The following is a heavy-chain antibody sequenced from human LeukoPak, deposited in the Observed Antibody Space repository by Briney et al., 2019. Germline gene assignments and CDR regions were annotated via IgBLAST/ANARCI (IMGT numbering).Heavy chain of an antibody. Sequence: GGSLRLSCAASGFTFSSYAMHWVRQAPGKGLEWVAVISYDGSNKYYADSVKGRFTISRDNSKNTLYLQMNSLRAEDTAVYYCARWGSSFYNWFDPWGQGTLVTVSS. J-gene: IGHJ5*02. CDR2: ISYDGSNK. D-gene: IGHD6-6*01. CDR1: GFTFSSYA. CDR3: ARWGSSFYNWFDP. V-gene: IGHV3-30*04.